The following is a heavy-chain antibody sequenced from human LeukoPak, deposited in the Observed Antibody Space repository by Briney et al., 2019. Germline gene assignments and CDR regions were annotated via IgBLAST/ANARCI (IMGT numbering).Heavy chain of an antibody. CDR2: IYYSGST. D-gene: IGHD3-10*01. J-gene: IGHJ4*02. Sequence: SETLSLTCTVSGGSISSSSYYWGWIRQSPGKGLEWIGSIYYSGSTYYNPSLKSRVTISVDTSKNQFSLKLSSVTAADTAVYYCARREGGEFDYWGQGTLVTVSS. V-gene: IGHV4-39*01. CDR1: GGSISSSSYY. CDR3: ARREGGEFDY.